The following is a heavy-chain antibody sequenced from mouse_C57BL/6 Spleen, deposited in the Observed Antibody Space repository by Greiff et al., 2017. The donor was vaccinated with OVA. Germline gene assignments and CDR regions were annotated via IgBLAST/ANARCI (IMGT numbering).Heavy chain of an antibody. D-gene: IGHD3-2*02. CDR2: IDPETGGT. Sequence: VQLQQSGAELVRPGASVTLSCKASGYTFTDYEMHWVKQTPVHGLEWIGAIDPETGGTAYNQKFKGKAILTADKSSSTAYMELRSLTSEDSAVYYCTRVQTAQALYFDYWGQGTTLTVSS. CDR3: TRVQTAQALYFDY. CDR1: GYTFTDYE. J-gene: IGHJ2*01. V-gene: IGHV1-15*01.